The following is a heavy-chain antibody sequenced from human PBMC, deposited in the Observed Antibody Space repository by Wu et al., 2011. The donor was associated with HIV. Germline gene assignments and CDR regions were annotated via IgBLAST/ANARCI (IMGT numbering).Heavy chain of an antibody. V-gene: IGHV3-15*01. J-gene: IGHJ1*01. D-gene: IGHD3-22*01. CDR2: DGGTT. Sequence: DGGTTDYAAPVKGRFTISRDDSKNTLYLQMNSLKTEDTAVYYCTTEPPHYYDTMLLQHWGQGTLVTVSS. CDR3: TTEPPHYYDTMLLQH.